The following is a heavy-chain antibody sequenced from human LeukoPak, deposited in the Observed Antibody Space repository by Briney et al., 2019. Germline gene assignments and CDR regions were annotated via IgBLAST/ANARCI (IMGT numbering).Heavy chain of an antibody. D-gene: IGHD2-2*01. CDR1: GYSISSGYY. J-gene: IGHJ6*03. Sequence: KPSETLSLTCAVSGYSISSGYYWGWIRQPPGKGLEWIGSIYHSGRTYYNPSLKSRVTISVDTSKNQFSLKLSSVTAADTAVYYCATIPIVVVPAAMGDYYYYYMDVWGKGTTVTVSS. CDR2: IYHSGRT. CDR3: ATIPIVVVPAAMGDYYYYYMDV. V-gene: IGHV4-38-2*01.